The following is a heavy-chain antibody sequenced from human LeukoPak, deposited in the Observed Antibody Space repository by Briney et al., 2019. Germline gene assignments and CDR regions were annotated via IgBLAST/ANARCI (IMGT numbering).Heavy chain of an antibody. CDR3: ARGFYGGYYYYYYMDV. J-gene: IGHJ6*03. V-gene: IGHV5-51*01. Sequence: GESLQISCKGSGYSFTTYWIGWVRQMPRKGLEWMVIIYPGDSDTRYSPSFQGQVTISADRSISTAYLQWSSLKASDTAMYYCARGFYGGYYYYYYMDVWGKGTTVTVSS. D-gene: IGHD4/OR15-4a*01. CDR1: GYSFTTYW. CDR2: IYPGDSDT.